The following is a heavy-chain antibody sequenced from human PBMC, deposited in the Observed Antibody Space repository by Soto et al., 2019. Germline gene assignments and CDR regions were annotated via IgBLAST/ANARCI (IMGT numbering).Heavy chain of an antibody. V-gene: IGHV4-31*03. CDR1: GGSISSGGYY. J-gene: IGHJ4*02. Sequence: QVQLQESGPGLVKPSQTLSLTCTVSGGSISSGGYYWSWIGQHPGEGLEWIGNIHYSGRTYYTPSLQSRVTISVDTSKNQFSLKLTSVTAADTAVYYCARDREAYDSSGCIDFWGQGTLVTVSS. CDR3: ARDREAYDSSGCIDF. CDR2: IHYSGRT. D-gene: IGHD3-22*01.